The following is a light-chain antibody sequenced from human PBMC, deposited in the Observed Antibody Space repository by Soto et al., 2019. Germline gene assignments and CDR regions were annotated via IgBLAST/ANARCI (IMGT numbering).Light chain of an antibody. Sequence: DIQMTQSPSTLSASVGDRVTITCRASQSIGRWLAWYQQKPGKAPKLLIYKASSLESGVPSRFSGSGSGTEFTLTISSLQPDDFATYYCQQYNSYSPALTFGGGTKVEIK. J-gene: IGKJ4*01. CDR2: KAS. CDR3: QQYNSYSPALT. CDR1: QSIGRW. V-gene: IGKV1-5*03.